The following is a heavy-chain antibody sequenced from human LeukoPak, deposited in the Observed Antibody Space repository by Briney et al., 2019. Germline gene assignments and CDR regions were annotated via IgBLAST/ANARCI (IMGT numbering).Heavy chain of an antibody. CDR1: GGTFSSYT. D-gene: IGHD4-11*01. CDR2: IIPIFGTP. Sequence: SVKVSCKTSGGTFSSYTISWVRQAPGQGLEWMGGIIPIFGTPHYAQKFQDRVTITADASTSTAYMELSSLRSEDTAVYYCARAYMTTTRHFDSWGQGTLVTVSS. J-gene: IGHJ4*02. V-gene: IGHV1-69*13. CDR3: ARAYMTTTRHFDS.